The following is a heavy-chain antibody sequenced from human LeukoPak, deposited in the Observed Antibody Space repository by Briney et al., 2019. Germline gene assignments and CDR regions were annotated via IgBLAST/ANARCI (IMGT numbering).Heavy chain of an antibody. D-gene: IGHD3-22*01. CDR1: GGSLSGHY. V-gene: IGHV4-59*11. CDR2: VSYTGRT. Sequence: PSETLSLTCTVSGGSLSGHYWSWIRQPPGKRLEWIGYVSYTGRTKYNPSLQSRVTISIDTSKIQLSLKLTSVTSADTAVYSCARLLDNDISGDPDTFDVWGQGTTVIVSS. J-gene: IGHJ3*01. CDR3: ARLLDNDISGDPDTFDV.